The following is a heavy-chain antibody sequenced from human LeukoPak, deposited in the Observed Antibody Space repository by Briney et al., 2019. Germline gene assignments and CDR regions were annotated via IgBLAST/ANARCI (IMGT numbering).Heavy chain of an antibody. CDR1: GGSMRSYY. V-gene: IGHV4-59*01. J-gene: IGHJ2*01. D-gene: IGHD5-24*01. CDR3: ARRMAGDHWYFDL. Sequence: PSETLSLTCTVSGGSMRSYYWNWIRQPPGKGLEWIGYMYYSGDTNYNPSFKSRVSISVDTSKNQFSLKLSSVTAADAAVYYCARRMAGDHWYFDLWGRGTLVTVSS. CDR2: MYYSGDT.